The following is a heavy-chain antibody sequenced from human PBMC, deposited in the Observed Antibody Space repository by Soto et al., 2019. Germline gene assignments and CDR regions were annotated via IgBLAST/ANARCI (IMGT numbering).Heavy chain of an antibody. CDR3: ARDGAMTTYFEYFLY. V-gene: IGHV3-53*01. D-gene: IGHD4-17*01. CDR1: GFTVSSNY. J-gene: IGHJ1*01. Sequence: EVQLVESVGGLIQPGGSLRLSCAASGFTVSSNYMSWVRQAPGKGLEWVSTIYSGGRTFYADSVEGRFTISRDNSKNTLYPQMNSLRVGDTAVYYCARDGAMTTYFEYFLYWGQGTRVTVSS. CDR2: IYSGGRT.